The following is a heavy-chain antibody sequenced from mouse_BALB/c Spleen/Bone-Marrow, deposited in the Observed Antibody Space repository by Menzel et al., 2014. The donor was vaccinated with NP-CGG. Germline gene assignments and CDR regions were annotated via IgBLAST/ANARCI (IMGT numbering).Heavy chain of an antibody. V-gene: IGHV1-14*01. D-gene: IGHD1-1*01. CDR1: GYTFTSYV. Sequence: EVQLQQSGPELVKPGASVKMSCKASGYTFTSYVMHWVKQKPGQGLERIGYINPYNDGTKYNEKFKGKATLTSDKSSSTAYMELSSLTSEDSAVYYCARGVYYYGSSPYYFDYWGQGTTLTVSS. CDR2: INPYNDGT. CDR3: ARGVYYYGSSPYYFDY. J-gene: IGHJ2*01.